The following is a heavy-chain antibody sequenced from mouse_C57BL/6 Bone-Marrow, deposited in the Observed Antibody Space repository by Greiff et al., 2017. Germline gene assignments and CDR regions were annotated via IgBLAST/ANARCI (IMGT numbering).Heavy chain of an antibody. V-gene: IGHV14-4*01. CDR2: IDPENGDT. J-gene: IGHJ2*01. CDR3: TPTSYDFDY. D-gene: IGHD1-1*01. Sequence: EVQLQQSGAELVRPGASVKLSCTASGFNIKDDYMHWVKQRPEQGLEWIGWIDPENGDTAYDSKFQGKATITADTSSNTAYLHLSILTSEDTAVYYCTPTSYDFDYWGQGTTLTVPS. CDR1: GFNIKDDY.